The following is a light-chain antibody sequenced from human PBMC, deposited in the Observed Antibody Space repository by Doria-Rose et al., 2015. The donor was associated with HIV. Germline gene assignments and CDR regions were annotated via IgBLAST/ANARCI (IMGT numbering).Light chain of an antibody. CDR1: QNINRF. V-gene: IGKV1-39*01. Sequence: MTQSPSSLSASVGDRVTITCRASQNINRFLNWYQQKPGKVPKVLIYAASSLQSGVPSRFSSSGSGTDFTLTISSLQPEDFATYYCQQSFSTPRTFGQGTKVEIK. CDR2: AAS. J-gene: IGKJ1*01. CDR3: QQSFSTPRT.